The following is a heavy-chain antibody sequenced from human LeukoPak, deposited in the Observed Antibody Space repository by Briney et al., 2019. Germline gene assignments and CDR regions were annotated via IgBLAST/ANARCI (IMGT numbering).Heavy chain of an antibody. CDR2: ISSSRSTI. D-gene: IGHD2-2*01. CDR3: AREYCSSTSCLYDY. Sequence: GGSLRLSCAASGFTFSDYYMSWIRQAPGKGLEWVSYISSSRSTIYYADSVKGRFTISRDNAKNSLYLQMNSLRAEDTAVYYCAREYCSSTSCLYDYWGQGTLVTVSS. J-gene: IGHJ4*02. V-gene: IGHV3-11*04. CDR1: GFTFSDYY.